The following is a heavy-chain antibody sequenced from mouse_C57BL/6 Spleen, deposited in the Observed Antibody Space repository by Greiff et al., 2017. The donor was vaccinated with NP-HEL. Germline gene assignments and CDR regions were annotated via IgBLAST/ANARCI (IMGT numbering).Heavy chain of an antibody. CDR3: TRGGRDYYVGYAY. CDR1: GYTFTDYE. Sequence: QVQLQQSGAELVRPGASVTLSCKASGYTFTDYEMHWVKQTPVHGLEWIGAIDPETGGTAYNQKFKGKAILTADKSSSTAYMELRSLTSEDSAVYYCTRGGRDYYVGYAYWGQGTLVTVAA. J-gene: IGHJ3*01. V-gene: IGHV1-15*01. CDR2: IDPETGGT. D-gene: IGHD1-1*01.